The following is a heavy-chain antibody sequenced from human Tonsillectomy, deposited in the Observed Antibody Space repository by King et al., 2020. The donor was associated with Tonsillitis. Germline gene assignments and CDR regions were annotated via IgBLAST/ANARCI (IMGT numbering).Heavy chain of an antibody. Sequence: VQLVQSGAEVKKPGASVKVSCKASGYTFSGYYIHWGRQAPGQGLEWMGWLNPNNGGTNYEQKFQGRVTMTRDTSISTAYMELSRLISDDAAVYYCARTRSDYFHDAFDIWGPGTMVTVSS. V-gene: IGHV1-2*02. J-gene: IGHJ3*02. CDR2: LNPNNGGT. CDR1: GYTFSGYY. D-gene: IGHD3-22*01. CDR3: ARTRSDYFHDAFDI.